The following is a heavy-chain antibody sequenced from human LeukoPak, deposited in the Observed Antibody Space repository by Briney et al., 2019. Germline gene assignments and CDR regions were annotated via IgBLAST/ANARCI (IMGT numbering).Heavy chain of an antibody. D-gene: IGHD2-15*01. CDR2: INHSGST. CDR1: GGSFSGYY. CDR3: ARVYCSGGSCYSAFYYYGMDV. V-gene: IGHV4-34*01. Sequence: SETLSLTCAVYGGSFSGYYWSWIRQPPGKGLEWIGEINHSGSTNYNPSLKSRVTISVDTSKNQFSLKLSSVIAADTAVYYCARVYCSGGSCYSAFYYYGMDVWGQGTTVTVSS. J-gene: IGHJ6*02.